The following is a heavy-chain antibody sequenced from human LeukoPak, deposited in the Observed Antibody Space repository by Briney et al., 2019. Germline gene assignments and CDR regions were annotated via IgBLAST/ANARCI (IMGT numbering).Heavy chain of an antibody. D-gene: IGHD6-19*01. CDR1: DDSISSGDYY. J-gene: IGHJ5*02. CDR3: ARATRPPPTVAGTHHNWFDP. Sequence: SETLSLTCTVSDDSISSGDYYWSWIRQPAGKGLEWIGRISSSGSTNYNPSLKSRVTISVDTSKNQFSLKLSSVTAADTAVYYCARATRPPPTVAGTHHNWFDPWGQGTLVTVSS. CDR2: ISSSGST. V-gene: IGHV4-61*02.